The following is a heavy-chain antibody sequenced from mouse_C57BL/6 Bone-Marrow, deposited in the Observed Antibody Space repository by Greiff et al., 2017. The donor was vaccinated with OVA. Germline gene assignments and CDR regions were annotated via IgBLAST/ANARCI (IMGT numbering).Heavy chain of an antibody. CDR3: AIYDYDEDWYFDV. Sequence: QVQLQQPGAELVMPGASVKLSCKASGYTFTSYWMHWVKPRPGQGLEWIGEIDPSDSYTNYNQKFKGKSTLTVDKSSSTAYMQLSSLTSEDSAVYYCAIYDYDEDWYFDVWGTGTTVTVSS. CDR1: GYTFTSYW. V-gene: IGHV1-69*01. D-gene: IGHD2-4*01. J-gene: IGHJ1*03. CDR2: IDPSDSYT.